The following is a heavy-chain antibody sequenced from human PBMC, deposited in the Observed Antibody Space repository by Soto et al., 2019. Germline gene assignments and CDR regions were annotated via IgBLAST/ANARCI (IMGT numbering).Heavy chain of an antibody. V-gene: IGHV4-31*03. D-gene: IGHD3-10*01. CDR3: AREDYYGSGSYYNSFDY. CDR1: GGSISSGGYY. Sequence: LTCTVSGGSISSGGYYWSWIRQHPGKGLEWIGYIYYSGSTYYNPSLKSRVTISVDTSKNQFSLKLSSVTAADTAVYYCAREDYYGSGSYYNSFDYWGQGTLVTVSS. J-gene: IGHJ4*02. CDR2: IYYSGST.